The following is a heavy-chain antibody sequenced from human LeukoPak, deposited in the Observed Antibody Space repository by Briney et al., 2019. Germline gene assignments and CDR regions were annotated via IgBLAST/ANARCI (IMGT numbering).Heavy chain of an antibody. J-gene: IGHJ4*02. CDR1: GGTFSSYA. D-gene: IGHD5-12*01. CDR2: IIPIFGTA. V-gene: IGHV1-69*06. CDR3: ATALSGYDLGTDY. Sequence: SVKVSCKASGGTFSSYAISWVRQAPGQGLEWMGGIIPIFGTAIYAQKFQGRVTMTEDTSTDTAYMELSSLRSEDTAVYYCATALSGYDLGTDYWGQGTLVTVSS.